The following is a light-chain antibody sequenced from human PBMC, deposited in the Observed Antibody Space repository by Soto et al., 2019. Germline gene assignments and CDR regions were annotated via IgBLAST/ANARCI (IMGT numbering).Light chain of an antibody. Sequence: IAMTRARAKMSASVGDIVTITCRASQSISRWLAWYQQKPGKAPKLLIYDASSLESGVPSRFSGSGSGTEFTLTISSLQPDDFATYYCQQYNSYRTFGQGTKVDIK. CDR1: QSISRW. V-gene: IGKV1-5*01. J-gene: IGKJ1*01. CDR2: DAS. CDR3: QQYNSYRT.